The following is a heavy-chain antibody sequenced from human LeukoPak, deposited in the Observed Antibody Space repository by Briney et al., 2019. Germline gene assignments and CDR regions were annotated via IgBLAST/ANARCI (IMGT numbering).Heavy chain of an antibody. CDR1: GFTFSSYG. D-gene: IGHD3-3*01. Sequence: GSLRLSCAASGFTFSSYGMHWVRQAPGKGLEWVAFIRYDGSNKYYADSVKGRFTISRDNSKNTLYLQMNSLRAEDTVVYYCAKPLVLRFLEWLFSIDYWGQGTLVTVSS. V-gene: IGHV3-30*02. J-gene: IGHJ4*02. CDR2: IRYDGSNK. CDR3: AKPLVLRFLEWLFSIDY.